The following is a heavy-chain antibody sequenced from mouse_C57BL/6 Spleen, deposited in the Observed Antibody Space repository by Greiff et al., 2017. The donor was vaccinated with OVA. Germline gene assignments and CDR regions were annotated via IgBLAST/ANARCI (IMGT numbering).Heavy chain of an antibody. J-gene: IGHJ1*03. CDR3: ARHYGSPWYFDV. CDR2: INPNNGGT. D-gene: IGHD1-1*01. CDR1: GYTFTDYN. V-gene: IGHV1-18*01. Sequence: VQLKQSGPELVKPGASVKIPCKASGYTFTDYNMDWVKQSHGKSLEWIGDINPNNGGTIYNQKFKGKATSTVDKSSSTAYMELRSLTSEHTAVYYCARHYGSPWYFDVWGTGTTVTVSS.